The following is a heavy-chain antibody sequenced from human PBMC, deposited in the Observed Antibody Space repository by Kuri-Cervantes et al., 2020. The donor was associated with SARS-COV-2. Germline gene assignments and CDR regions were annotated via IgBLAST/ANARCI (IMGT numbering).Heavy chain of an antibody. CDR2: IYHSGST. CDR1: GYSISSGYY. J-gene: IGHJ4*02. V-gene: IGHV4-38-2*01. CDR3: AGFLKGIVGGKKYYFDY. D-gene: IGHD3-16*01. Sequence: SQTLSLTCAVSGYSISSGYYWGWIRQPPGKGLEWIGSIYHSGSTYYNPSLKSRVTISVDTSKNQFSLKLSSVTAADTAVYYCAGFLKGIVGGKKYYFDYWGQGTLVTDSS.